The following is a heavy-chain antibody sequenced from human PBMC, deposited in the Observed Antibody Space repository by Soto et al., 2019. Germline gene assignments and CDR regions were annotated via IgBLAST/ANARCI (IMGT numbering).Heavy chain of an antibody. CDR1: GFTFRSHA. Sequence: QVQLVEFGGGLVQHGGSLRLSCAASGFTFRSHAMHWVRQAPGKGLEWVVSVWYDGSNKKYADSVKGRFTISRDNSKNTLSLQMDSLRVGDTAVYYCARDLYDFWSGSYSPSFYRAMDVWGRGTTVTVSS. CDR2: VWYDGSNK. J-gene: IGHJ6*02. D-gene: IGHD3-3*01. CDR3: ARDLYDFWSGSYSPSFYRAMDV. V-gene: IGHV3-33*01.